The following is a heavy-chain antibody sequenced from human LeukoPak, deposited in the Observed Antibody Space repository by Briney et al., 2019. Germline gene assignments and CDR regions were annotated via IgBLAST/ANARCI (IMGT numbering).Heavy chain of an antibody. D-gene: IGHD7-27*01. CDR1: GGSISSSSYY. Sequence: PSETLSLTCTASGGSISSSSYYWGWIRQPPGKGLEWIGSIYYSGSTYYNPSLKSRVTISVDTSKNQFSLKLSSVTAADTAVYYCAGEVTGEHWFDPWGQGTLVTVSS. CDR2: IYYSGST. CDR3: AGEVTGEHWFDP. V-gene: IGHV4-39*02. J-gene: IGHJ5*02.